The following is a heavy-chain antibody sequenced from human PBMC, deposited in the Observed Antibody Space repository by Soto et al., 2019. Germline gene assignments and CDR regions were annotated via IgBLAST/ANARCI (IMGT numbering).Heavy chain of an antibody. V-gene: IGHV1-18*01. D-gene: IGHD3-16*01. Sequence: QVQLVQSGAEVKKPGASVKVSCKASGYTFTNFGISWVRQAPGQGLEWMGWISAYNGNTNYAQKCQGRVTITTDTSTSPAYMEVRSLRFDDTAVYYCARGGTPLDYWGQGTLVTVSS. CDR1: GYTFTNFG. CDR2: ISAYNGNT. CDR3: ARGGTPLDY. J-gene: IGHJ4*02.